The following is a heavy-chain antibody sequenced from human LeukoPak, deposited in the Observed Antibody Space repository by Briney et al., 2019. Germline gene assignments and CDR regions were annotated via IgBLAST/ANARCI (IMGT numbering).Heavy chain of an antibody. Sequence: GGSLRLSCAASGFIFGNYAMTWVRQAPGKGLEWVSSSGSTLDYAESVKGRFTISRDNSKNTLYLQMNRLSDEDTAIYYCTRDSSYGDYSTAFGYWSQGTLVTVSS. CDR3: TRDSSYGDYSTAFGY. V-gene: IGHV3-23*01. D-gene: IGHD4-17*01. CDR2: SGSTL. J-gene: IGHJ4*02. CDR1: GFIFGNYA.